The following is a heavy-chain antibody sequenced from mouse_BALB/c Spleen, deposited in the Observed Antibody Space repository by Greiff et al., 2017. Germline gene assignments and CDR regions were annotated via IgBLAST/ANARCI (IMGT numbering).Heavy chain of an antibody. CDR2: INPSNGRT. V-gene: IGHV1S81*02. CDR1: GYTFTSYW. CDR3: ARGDSMDD. J-gene: IGHJ4*01. Sequence: VQLQQPGAELVKPGASVKLSCKASGYTFTSYWMHWVKQRPGQGLEWIGEINPSNGRTNYNEKFKSKATLTVDKSSSTAYMQLSSLTSEDSAVYYCARGDSMDDWGQGTSVTVSS.